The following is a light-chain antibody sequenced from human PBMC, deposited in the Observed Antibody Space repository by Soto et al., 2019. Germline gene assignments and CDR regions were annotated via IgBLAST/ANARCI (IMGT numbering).Light chain of an antibody. CDR2: GAS. J-gene: IGKJ5*01. Sequence: EIVLTQSPGTLSLSPGERATLSCRASQSVSSSYLAWYQQKPGQAPRLLIYGASSRATGIPDRFSGSASGTDFTLTISRLEPEDSAMYYCQQYGTAPITFGQGTRLEIK. CDR1: QSVSSSY. CDR3: QQYGTAPIT. V-gene: IGKV3-20*01.